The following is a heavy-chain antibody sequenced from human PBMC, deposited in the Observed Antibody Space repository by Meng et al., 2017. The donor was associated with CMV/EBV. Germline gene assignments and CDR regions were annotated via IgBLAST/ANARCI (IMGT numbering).Heavy chain of an antibody. CDR3: ARDNRRGGVDY. Sequence: HLPAPVPSLVKSASTHVVRLPVSTPSISSVDHDCSYNRQPPGKGLEWIVYIYYSGSTYYNPSLKGRVTLTVYSSKNQFSLKLSSVTAADTAVYSCARDNRRGGVDYWGQGTLVTVSS. D-gene: IGHD3-3*01. V-gene: IGHV4-30-4*08. CDR2: IYYSGST. CDR1: TPSISSVDHD. J-gene: IGHJ4*02.